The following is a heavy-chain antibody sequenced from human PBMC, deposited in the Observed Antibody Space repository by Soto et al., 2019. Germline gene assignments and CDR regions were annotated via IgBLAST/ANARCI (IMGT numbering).Heavy chain of an antibody. V-gene: IGHV1-18*01. Sequence: ASVKVSCKASGYTFSSYGISWVRQAPGQGLEWMGWISAYNGNTNYAQKLQGRVTMTTDTSTSTAYMELRSLRSDDTAVYYCARVNGYCSSPMCFVVLSYTMYVWS. CDR2: ISAYNGNT. D-gene: IGHD2-2*01. J-gene: IGHJ6*02. CDR1: GYTFSSYG. CDR3: ARVNGYCSSPMCFVVLSYTMYV.